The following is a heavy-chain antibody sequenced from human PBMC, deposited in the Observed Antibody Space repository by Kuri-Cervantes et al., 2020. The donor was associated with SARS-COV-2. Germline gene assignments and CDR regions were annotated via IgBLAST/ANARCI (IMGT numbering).Heavy chain of an antibody. J-gene: IGHJ3*02. CDR1: GFTFSSYA. Sequence: GSLRLSCAASGFTFSSYAMSWVRQAPGKGLEWIGSIYYSGSTYYNPSLKSRVTISVDTSKNQFSLKLSSVTAADTAVYYCARDGTPKSWGSAFDIWGQGTMVTVSS. V-gene: IGHV4-39*07. D-gene: IGHD7-27*01. CDR2: IYYSGST. CDR3: ARDGTPKSWGSAFDI.